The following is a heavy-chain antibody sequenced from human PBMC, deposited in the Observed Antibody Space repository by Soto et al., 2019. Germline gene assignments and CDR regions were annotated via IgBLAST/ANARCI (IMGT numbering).Heavy chain of an antibody. J-gene: IGHJ6*02. V-gene: IGHV1-69*01. D-gene: IGHD3-22*01. CDR2: IIPIFGTA. CDR3: AIDGSGYLRRASHMDV. Sequence: QVQLVQSGAEVKKPGASVNVSCKASGDTFSSYAIRWFRQSPGQGLEWMGGIIPIFGTANYAQKFQGRVTITADESTSTAYMELSSLRSEDTAVYECAIDGSGYLRRASHMDVWGQGTTVPGSS. CDR1: GDTFSSYA.